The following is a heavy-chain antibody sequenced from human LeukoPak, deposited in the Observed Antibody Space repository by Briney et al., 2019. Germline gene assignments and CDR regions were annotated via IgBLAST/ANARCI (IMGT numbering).Heavy chain of an antibody. D-gene: IGHD3-22*01. CDR3: AMGSGYYYGFDY. V-gene: IGHV1-2*02. Sequence: ASVKVSCKASGYTFTGYYMHWVRQTPGQGLEWMGWINPNSGGTNYAQKFQGRVTMTRDTSISTAYMELSRLRSDDTAVYYCAMGSGYYYGFDYWGKVTLVTVSS. J-gene: IGHJ4*02. CDR1: GYTFTGYY. CDR2: INPNSGGT.